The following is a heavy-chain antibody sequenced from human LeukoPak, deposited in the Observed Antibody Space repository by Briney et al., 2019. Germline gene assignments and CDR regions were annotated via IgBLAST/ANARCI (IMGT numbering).Heavy chain of an antibody. CDR2: IWYDGSNK. D-gene: IGHD2-21*02. Sequence: GGSLRLSCAASGFTFSSYGMHWVRLAPGKGLEWVAVIWYDGSNKYYADSVKGRFTISRDNSKNTLYLQMNSLRAEDTAVYYCARVLCGGDCYAGYFDYWGQGTLVTVSS. CDR1: GFTFSSYG. CDR3: ARVLCGGDCYAGYFDY. V-gene: IGHV3-33*01. J-gene: IGHJ4*02.